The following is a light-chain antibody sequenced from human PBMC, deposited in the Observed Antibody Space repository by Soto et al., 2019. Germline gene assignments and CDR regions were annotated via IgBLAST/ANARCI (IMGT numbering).Light chain of an antibody. J-gene: IGKJ2*01. CDR3: QQSHNYMYT. CDR2: EAS. CDR1: QSIRSL. V-gene: IGKV1-5*01. Sequence: DIQMTQSPSTLSASVGDRVTITCRASQSIRSLLAWYQQKPGQAPTLLIYEASTRATGVPARFSGSGSGTEFTLTISSLQSEDFAIYYCQQSHNYMYTFGQGTKLEIK.